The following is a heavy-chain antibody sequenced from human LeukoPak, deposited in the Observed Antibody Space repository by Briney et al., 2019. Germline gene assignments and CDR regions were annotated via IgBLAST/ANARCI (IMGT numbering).Heavy chain of an antibody. CDR3: AKAGGDGTLGTY. CDR2: ISYDGSNK. V-gene: IGHV3-30*18. Sequence: PGRSLRLSCAASGFTFSSYGMHWVRQAAGKGLEWVAIISYDGSNKYYADSVKGRFTISRDNSKNTLYLQMNSLRAEDTAVYYCAKAGGDGTLGTYWGQGTLVTVSS. CDR1: GFTFSSYG. D-gene: IGHD1-1*01. J-gene: IGHJ4*02.